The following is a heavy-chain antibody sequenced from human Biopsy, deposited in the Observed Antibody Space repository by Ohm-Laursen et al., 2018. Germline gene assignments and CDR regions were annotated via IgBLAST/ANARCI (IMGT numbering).Heavy chain of an antibody. CDR3: ARVGSGWAPFDK. J-gene: IGHJ4*02. D-gene: IGHD6-19*01. CDR2: IFKDGNT. V-gene: IGHV4-61*05. Sequence: SDTLSLTCYVSGGSIRGSTYYWGWIRQAPGKTLEWLGNIFKDGNTHYNPSLRSRLIISIDTSKNQFSLMMTSVSGADTAVYFCARVGSGWAPFDKWGPGTLVTVSS. CDR1: GGSIRGSTYY.